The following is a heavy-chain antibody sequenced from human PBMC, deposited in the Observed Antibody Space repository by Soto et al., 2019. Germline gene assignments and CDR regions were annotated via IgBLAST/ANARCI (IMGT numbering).Heavy chain of an antibody. CDR2: ISGSGGST. V-gene: IGHV3-23*01. CDR1: GFTFSSYA. CDR3: AKDQYGIAVAGQTYYYYGMDV. D-gene: IGHD6-19*01. J-gene: IGHJ6*02. Sequence: GGSLRLSCAASGFTFSSYAMSWVRQAPGKGLEWVSAISGSGGSTYYADYVKGRFTISRDNSKNTQNLQMNSMRAEDTAVYYCAKDQYGIAVAGQTYYYYGMDVWGQGTTVTVSS.